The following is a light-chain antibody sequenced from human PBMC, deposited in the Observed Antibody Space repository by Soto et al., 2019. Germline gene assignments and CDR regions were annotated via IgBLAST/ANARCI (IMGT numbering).Light chain of an antibody. CDR1: QSISSY. CDR2: AAS. CDR3: QQSYSTPTIT. Sequence: DIQMTQSPSSLSASVGDRVTITCRASQSISSYLNWYQQKPGKAPKLLXYAASSLQSGVPSRFSGSGSGTDLTLTISSLQTEDFANYYCQQSYSTPTITFGQGTRLEIK. J-gene: IGKJ5*01. V-gene: IGKV1-39*01.